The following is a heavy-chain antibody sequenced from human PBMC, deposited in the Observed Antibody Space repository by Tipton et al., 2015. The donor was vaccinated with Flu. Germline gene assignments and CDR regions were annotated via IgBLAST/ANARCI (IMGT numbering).Heavy chain of an antibody. CDR3: ARRGDMSTYN. CDR1: GFTVSSYA. V-gene: IGHV3-23*01. J-gene: IGHJ4*02. CDR2: MSGGFDRT. D-gene: IGHD5-24*01. Sequence: SLRLSCVASGFTVSSYAMSWVRQAPGKGLEWVSAMSGGFDRTFYTDSVKGRFFISRDTSQNTLHLQMNGLRVDDTAMYYCARRGDMSTYNWGQGTLVTVSS.